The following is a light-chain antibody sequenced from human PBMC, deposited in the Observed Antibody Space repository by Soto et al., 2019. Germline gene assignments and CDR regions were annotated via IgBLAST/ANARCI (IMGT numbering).Light chain of an antibody. CDR2: GAS. V-gene: IGKV3-20*01. CDR3: QQYGPSPPT. CDR1: QSVISRY. J-gene: IGKJ4*01. Sequence: EIVLTQSPGTLSLSPGERATLSCRASQSVISRYLAWYQQKPAQAPRLLIHGASSRATGIPDRFSGSGSGTDFTLTISRLEPEDFAVYYCQQYGPSPPTFGGGTKVEIK.